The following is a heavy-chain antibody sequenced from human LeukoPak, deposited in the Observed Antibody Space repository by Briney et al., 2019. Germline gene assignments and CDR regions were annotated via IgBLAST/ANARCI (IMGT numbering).Heavy chain of an antibody. CDR3: AKDRNYDFWSGYPRY. Sequence: PGGSLRLSCAASGFTFSSYGMHWVRQAPGKGLEWVAVISYDGSNKYYADSVKGRFTISRDNSKDTLYLQMNSLRAEDTAVYYCAKDRNYDFWSGYPRYWGQGTLVTVSS. J-gene: IGHJ4*02. CDR2: ISYDGSNK. V-gene: IGHV3-30*18. D-gene: IGHD3-3*01. CDR1: GFTFSSYG.